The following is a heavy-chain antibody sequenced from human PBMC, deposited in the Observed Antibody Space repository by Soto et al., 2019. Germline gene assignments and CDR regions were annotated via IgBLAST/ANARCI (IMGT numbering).Heavy chain of an antibody. CDR3: ARDLYDILTGTPSDY. V-gene: IGHV3-7*01. CDR1: GFTFSSYW. CDR2: IKQDGSEK. Sequence: GGSLRLSCAASGFTFSSYWMSWVRQAPGKGLEWVANIKQDGSEKYYVDSVKGRFTISRDNAKNSLYLQMNSLRAEDTAVYYCARDLYDILTGTPSDYWGQGTLVTVSS. D-gene: IGHD3-9*01. J-gene: IGHJ4*02.